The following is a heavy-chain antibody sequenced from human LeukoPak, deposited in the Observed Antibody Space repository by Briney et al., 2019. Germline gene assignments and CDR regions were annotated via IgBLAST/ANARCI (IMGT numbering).Heavy chain of an antibody. CDR3: TTDAVAYTQFDY. V-gene: IGHV3-15*01. D-gene: IGHD2-2*02. J-gene: IGHJ4*02. CDR1: GFTFNNAW. Sequence: PGGSLRLSCAASGFTFNNAWMSWVRQAPGKGLEWVGRIKSKTDGGRTDYAAPVKGRFTISRDDSENTLYLQMNRLKTEDTAVYYWTTDAVAYTQFDYWGQGTLVTVSS. CDR2: IKSKTDGGRT.